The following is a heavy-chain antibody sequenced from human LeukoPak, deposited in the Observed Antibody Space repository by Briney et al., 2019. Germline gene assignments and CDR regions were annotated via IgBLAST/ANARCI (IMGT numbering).Heavy chain of an antibody. CDR3: ARAIAVAGSDYYYYYMDV. Sequence: SSVKVSCKPSGGTFSSYAISWVQQPPAQELEGMGRSNPIFGTANYAQQFQGRVTITADKSTDTAYMKLSSLRSEDTAVYYCARAIAVAGSDYYYYYMDVWGKGTTVTVFS. J-gene: IGHJ6*03. D-gene: IGHD6-19*01. V-gene: IGHV1-69*06. CDR2: SNPIFGTA. CDR1: GGTFSSYA.